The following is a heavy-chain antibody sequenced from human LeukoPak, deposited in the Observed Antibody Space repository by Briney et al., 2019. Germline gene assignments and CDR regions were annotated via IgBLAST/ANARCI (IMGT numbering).Heavy chain of an antibody. CDR1: GGSISSGDYY. J-gene: IGHJ4*02. V-gene: IGHV4-30-4*08. Sequence: PSQTLSLTCTVSGGSISSGDYYWSWIRQPPGKGLEWIGEINHSGSTNYNPSLKSRVTISVDTSKNQFSLKLSSVTAADTAVYYCARADYYYDSSGVPLRPNFDYWGQGTLVTVSS. CDR2: INHSGST. CDR3: ARADYYYDSSGVPLRPNFDY. D-gene: IGHD3-22*01.